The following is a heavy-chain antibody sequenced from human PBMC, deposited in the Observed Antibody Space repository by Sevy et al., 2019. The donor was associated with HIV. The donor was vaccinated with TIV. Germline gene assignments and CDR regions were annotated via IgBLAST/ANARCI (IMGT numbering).Heavy chain of an antibody. V-gene: IGHV3-48*03. CDR2: ISSSGSTI. Sequence: GGSLRLSCAASGFTFSSYEMNWVRQAPGKGLEWVSYISSSGSTIYYADSLRGRFTISRDNAKKSLYLQMNSLRAEDTAVYYCAKRGGQYDLGMDVWGQGTTVTVSS. CDR3: AKRGGQYDLGMDV. J-gene: IGHJ6*02. CDR1: GFTFSSYE. D-gene: IGHD3-3*01.